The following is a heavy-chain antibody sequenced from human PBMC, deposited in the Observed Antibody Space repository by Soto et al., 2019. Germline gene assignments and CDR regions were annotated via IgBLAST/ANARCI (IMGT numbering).Heavy chain of an antibody. Sequence: QVQLQQWGAGLLKPSETLSLTCAVSGVSFSDYYWNWIRQSPLKGLEWIGEINHSGSTNYNPSLESRVTIPVDTSKNHFSLRLTPVTAADTAFYSCARGQVPAARGNNWFDPGAREPWSPSLQ. V-gene: IGHV4-34*01. CDR3: ARGQVPAARGNNWFDP. CDR1: GVSFSDYY. D-gene: IGHD2-2*01. J-gene: IGHJ5*02. CDR2: INHSGST.